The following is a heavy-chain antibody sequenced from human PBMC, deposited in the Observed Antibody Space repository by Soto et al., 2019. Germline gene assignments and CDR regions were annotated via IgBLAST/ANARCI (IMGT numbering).Heavy chain of an antibody. CDR2: IYYSGST. D-gene: IGHD1-1*01. CDR3: ASDLGRDDHYDGMDF. V-gene: IGHV4-31*03. CDR1: GGSISSGGYY. J-gene: IGHJ6*02. Sequence: QVQLQESGPGLVKPSQTLSLTYTVSGGSISSGGYYWSWIRQHPGKGLEWIGYIYYSGSTYYNPSPKCRVTNXXDXSXXQCSPTMSSVPAADTAVYYCASDLGRDDHYDGMDFCGHGATLTVSS.